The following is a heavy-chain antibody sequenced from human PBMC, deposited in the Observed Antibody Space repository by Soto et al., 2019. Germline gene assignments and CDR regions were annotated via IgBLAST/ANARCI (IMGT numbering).Heavy chain of an antibody. CDR2: ISGSGDIT. CDR1: EFTFNSYA. J-gene: IGHJ4*02. Sequence: GSLRLSCVASEFTFNSYAMNWVRQAPGKGLEWVSGISGSGDITHYADSVKGRFTISRDNSKNTLYLQMNSLRAEDTAVYYCAKSTLVVLVIHEFDSWGQGTLVTVSS. CDR3: AKSTLVVLVIHEFDS. D-gene: IGHD3-22*01. V-gene: IGHV3-23*01.